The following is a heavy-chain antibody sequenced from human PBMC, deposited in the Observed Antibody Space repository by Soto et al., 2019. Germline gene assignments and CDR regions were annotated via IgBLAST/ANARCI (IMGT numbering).Heavy chain of an antibody. V-gene: IGHV4-59*01. CDR3: ARYTRSYGHYYFDY. CDR1: GGSISSYY. Sequence: SETLSLTCTVSGGSISSYYWSWIRRPPGKGLEWIGYIYYSGSTNYNPSLKSRVTISVDTSKNQFSLKLSSVTAADTAVYYCARYTRSYGHYYFDYWGQGTLVTVSS. D-gene: IGHD1-26*01. CDR2: IYYSGST. J-gene: IGHJ4*02.